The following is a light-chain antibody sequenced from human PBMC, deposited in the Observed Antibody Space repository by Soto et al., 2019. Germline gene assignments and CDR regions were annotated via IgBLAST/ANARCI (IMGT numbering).Light chain of an antibody. V-gene: IGKV3-20*01. CDR3: QQYGSSTYT. J-gene: IGKJ2*01. CDR1: QSVSSNH. CDR2: GAS. Sequence: EIGLTQSPGSLSLSPRERASLSCRASQSVSSNHLAWYQQKPGQAPRLIIYGASRRATGIPDRFSGSGSGTEFTLTISRLEPEDFAVYYCQQYGSSTYTFGQGTKVDI.